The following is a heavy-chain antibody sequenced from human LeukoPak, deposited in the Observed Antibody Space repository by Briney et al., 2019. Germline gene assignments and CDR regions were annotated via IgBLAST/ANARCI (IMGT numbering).Heavy chain of an antibody. CDR1: GDSISSYY. CDR2: IYYSGST. V-gene: IGHV4-59*08. CDR3: ARHPSAMTKFDP. Sequence: SETLSLTCTVSGDSISSYYWSWIRQPPGKGLEWIGYIYYSGSTKYNPSLNSRVTISVDTSKNQFSLKLSSVTAADTAVYYCARHPSAMTKFDPWGQGTLVTVSS. D-gene: IGHD2-2*01. J-gene: IGHJ5*02.